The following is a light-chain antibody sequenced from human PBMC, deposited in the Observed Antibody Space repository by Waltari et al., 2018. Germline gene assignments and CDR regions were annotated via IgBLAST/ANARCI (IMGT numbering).Light chain of an antibody. Sequence: EIVLTQSPVTLSLSPGEGATLSCKTSQSVGSFLAWYQQRPGQAPRLLIYDASLRATGIPTRFSGSGSGTDFTLTSSSLESEDFAVYYCQQRNSWPLTFGPGTTV. J-gene: IGKJ3*01. V-gene: IGKV3-11*01. CDR2: DAS. CDR1: QSVGSF. CDR3: QQRNSWPLT.